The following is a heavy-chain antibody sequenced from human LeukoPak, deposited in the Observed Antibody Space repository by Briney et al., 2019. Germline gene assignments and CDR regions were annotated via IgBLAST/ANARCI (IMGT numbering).Heavy chain of an antibody. Sequence: ASVKVSCKASGYTFTSYGVSWVRQAPGQGLEWMGWISAYNGNTNYAQKLQGRVTMTTDTSTSTAYMELRSLRFDDTAVYYCARRVGGYYYYYGMDVWGQGTTVTVSS. CDR2: ISAYNGNT. V-gene: IGHV1-18*01. CDR1: GYTFTSYG. CDR3: ARRVGGYYYYYGMDV. J-gene: IGHJ6*02. D-gene: IGHD3-16*01.